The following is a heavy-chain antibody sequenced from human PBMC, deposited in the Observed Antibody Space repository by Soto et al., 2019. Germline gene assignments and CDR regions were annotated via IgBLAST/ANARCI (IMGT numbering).Heavy chain of an antibody. J-gene: IGHJ6*02. V-gene: IGHV4-39*01. CDR1: GGSISSSSYY. CDR2: IYYSGST. Sequence: SETLSLTCTVSGGSISSSSYYWGWIRQPPGKGLEWIGSIYYSGSTYYNPSLKSRVTISVDTSKNQFSLKLSSVTAADTAVYYCARYGFGVDPYGMDVWGQGTTVTVSS. CDR3: ARYGFGVDPYGMDV. D-gene: IGHD3-3*01.